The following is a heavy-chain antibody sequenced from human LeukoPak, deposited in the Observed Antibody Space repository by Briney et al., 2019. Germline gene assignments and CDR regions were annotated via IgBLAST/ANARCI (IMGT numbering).Heavy chain of an antibody. CDR3: ARDRGPRTGFMVREAYDY. V-gene: IGHV3-74*01. J-gene: IGHJ4*02. D-gene: IGHD3-10*01. CDR1: GFTFSNYA. Sequence: GGSLRLSCAASGFTFSNYAMHWVRQAPGKGLVWVSRINTDGSITNYADSVKGRFSISRDNAKNTLYLQMSSLRAEDTAVYYCARDRGPRTGFMVREAYDYWGQGTLVTVSS. CDR2: INTDGSIT.